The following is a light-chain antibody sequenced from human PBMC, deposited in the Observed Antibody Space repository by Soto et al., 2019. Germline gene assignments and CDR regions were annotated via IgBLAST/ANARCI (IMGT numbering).Light chain of an antibody. V-gene: IGLV1-40*01. CDR2: GNR. CDR3: QAYDYSLTASV. CDR1: SSNIGAGYD. J-gene: IGLJ3*02. Sequence: QAVVTQPPSVSGAPGQRVTISCTGSSSNIGAGYDVHWYQQFPGTTPKLVIFGNRNRPSGVPERFSGSKSGTSASLAITGLQAEDEADYYCQAYDYSLTASVFGGGTKLTVL.